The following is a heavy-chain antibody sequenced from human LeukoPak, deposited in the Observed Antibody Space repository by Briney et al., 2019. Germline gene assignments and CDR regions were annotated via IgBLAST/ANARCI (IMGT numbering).Heavy chain of an antibody. CDR1: GFTFSDYY. D-gene: IGHD3-10*02. CDR3: EELGITMIGGV. CDR2: ISSSGSTI. V-gene: IGHV3-11*04. J-gene: IGHJ6*04. Sequence: GGSLRLSCAASGFTFSDYYMSWIRQAPGKGLEWVSYISSSGSTIYYADSVKGRFTISRDNAKNSLYLQMNSLRAGDRAVYYCEELGITMIGGVWGKGTTVTISS.